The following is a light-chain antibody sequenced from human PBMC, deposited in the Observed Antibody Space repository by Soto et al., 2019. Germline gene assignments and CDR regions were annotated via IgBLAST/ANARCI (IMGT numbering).Light chain of an antibody. CDR1: QSVSSN. Sequence: EIILTQSPVTLSVSPGESVPLSCRASQSVSSNLAWYQQKPGQAPSLLIYGAFTRATGIPARFSGTGSGTEFTLTISSLQSEDFALYYCQQYNDWPLTFGQGTKVDIK. CDR2: GAF. J-gene: IGKJ1*01. V-gene: IGKV3-15*01. CDR3: QQYNDWPLT.